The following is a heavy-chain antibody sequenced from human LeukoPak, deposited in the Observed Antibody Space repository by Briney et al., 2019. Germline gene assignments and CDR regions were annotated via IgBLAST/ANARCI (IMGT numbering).Heavy chain of an antibody. CDR2: IYYSGST. Sequence: PSETLSLTCTVSGGSISSYYWSWIRQPPGKGLEWIGYIYYSGSTNYNPSLKSRVTISVDTSKNQFSLKLSSVTAADTAVYYCARVSGYSGYGFDYWGQGTLVTVSS. CDR3: ARVSGYSGYGFDY. D-gene: IGHD5-12*01. V-gene: IGHV4-59*01. J-gene: IGHJ4*02. CDR1: GGSISSYY.